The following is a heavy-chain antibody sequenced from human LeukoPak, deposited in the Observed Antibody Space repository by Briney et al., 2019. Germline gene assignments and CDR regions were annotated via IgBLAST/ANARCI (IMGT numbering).Heavy chain of an antibody. CDR3: ARAVYYYDSSGYRESHAFDI. CDR2: IIPIFGTA. D-gene: IGHD3-22*01. J-gene: IGHJ3*02. Sequence: SVKVSCKASGYTFTSYDINWVRQAPGQGLEWMGGIIPIFGTANYAQKFQGRVTITADESTSTAYMELSSLRSEDTAVYYCARAVYYYDSSGYRESHAFDIWGQGTMVTVSS. CDR1: GYTFTSYD. V-gene: IGHV1-69*13.